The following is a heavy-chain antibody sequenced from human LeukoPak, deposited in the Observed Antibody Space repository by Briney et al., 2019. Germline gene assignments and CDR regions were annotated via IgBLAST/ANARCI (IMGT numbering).Heavy chain of an antibody. CDR2: IKSNTDGGTT. CDR3: AKDYEYYDYVWGSYRYTGFLDY. V-gene: IGHV3-15*01. Sequence: GGSLRLSCAASGLTFNNAWMSWVRQAPGKGPEWVGRIKSNTDGGTTDYTAPVKGRFTISRDNSKNTLYLQMNSLRAEDTAVYYCAKDYEYYDYVWGSYRYTGFLDYWGQGTLVTVSS. D-gene: IGHD3-16*02. CDR1: GLTFNNAW. J-gene: IGHJ4*02.